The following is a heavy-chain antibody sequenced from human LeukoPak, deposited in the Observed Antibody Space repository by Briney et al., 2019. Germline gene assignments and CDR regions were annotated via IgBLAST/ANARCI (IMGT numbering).Heavy chain of an antibody. CDR3: ARVYYSSSYDYWYFDL. D-gene: IGHD6-13*01. V-gene: IGHV4-59*13. CDR1: GGSIRNYY. Sequence: SETLSLTCTVSGGSIRNYYWSWIRQPPGKGLEWFGNIYYSGSTNYNPSLKSRVTISVDTSKNQFSLKLSSVTAADTAVYYCARVYYSSSYDYWYFDLWGRGTLVTVSS. J-gene: IGHJ2*01. CDR2: IYYSGST.